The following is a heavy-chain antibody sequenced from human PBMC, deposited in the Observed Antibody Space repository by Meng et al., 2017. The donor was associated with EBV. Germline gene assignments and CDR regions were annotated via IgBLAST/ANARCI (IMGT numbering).Heavy chain of an antibody. D-gene: IGHD6-6*01. CDR1: GGTFSSYA. J-gene: IGHJ4*02. CDR2: IIPIFGTA. Sequence: QGELVQSGAEVKKAGSAAKVSCKASGGTFSSYAISWVRQAPGQGLEWMGGIIPIFGTANYAQKFQGRVTITADESTSTAYMELSSLRSEDTAVYYCARDPSSSSPYFDYWGQGTLVTVSS. CDR3: ARDPSSSSPYFDY. V-gene: IGHV1-69*01.